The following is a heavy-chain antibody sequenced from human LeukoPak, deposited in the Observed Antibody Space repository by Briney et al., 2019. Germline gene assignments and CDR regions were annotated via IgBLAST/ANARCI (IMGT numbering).Heavy chain of an antibody. CDR3: ASQGAYTYGLDY. D-gene: IGHD5-18*01. Sequence: SQTLSLTCAVSGDSISSGDYSWSWIRQPPGKGLEWIGYIYHDGSTYYNPSLKSRVTISVDRSKNQFSLVLTSVTAADTPMYYCASQGAYTYGLDYWGQGSLVTVAS. J-gene: IGHJ4*02. CDR1: GDSISSGDYS. V-gene: IGHV4-30-2*01. CDR2: IYHDGST.